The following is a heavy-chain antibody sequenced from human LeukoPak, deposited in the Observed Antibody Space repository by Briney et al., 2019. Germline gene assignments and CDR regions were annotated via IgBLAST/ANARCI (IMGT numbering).Heavy chain of an antibody. CDR3: ARVTWADYGDAFDI. CDR2: IRSSSET. J-gene: IGHJ3*02. V-gene: IGHV3-48*01. CDR1: GFIFSQYS. D-gene: IGHD4-17*01. Sequence: GGSLRLSCAASGFIFSQYSMNWVRQAPGKGLEWVSHIRSSSETFYADSVKGRFTISRDNARNSLYLQMNNLRGEDTAIYYCARVTWADYGDAFDIWGQGTMVTVSS.